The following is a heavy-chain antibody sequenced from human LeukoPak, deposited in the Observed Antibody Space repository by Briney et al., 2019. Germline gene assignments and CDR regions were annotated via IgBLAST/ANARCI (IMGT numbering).Heavy chain of an antibody. D-gene: IGHD3-22*01. CDR3: ARPNITYYYDSSGYDGFDV. J-gene: IGHJ3*01. V-gene: IGHV5-51*01. CDR2: IYPNDSDT. Sequence: GESLKISCKGSGYNFSNYWIAWVRPMPGKGLEWMGIIYPNDSDTRYRPSFQGQVSISADKSINTAYLQWSSLKASDTAMYFCARPNITYYYDSSGYDGFDVWGQGTMVTVSS. CDR1: GYNFSNYW.